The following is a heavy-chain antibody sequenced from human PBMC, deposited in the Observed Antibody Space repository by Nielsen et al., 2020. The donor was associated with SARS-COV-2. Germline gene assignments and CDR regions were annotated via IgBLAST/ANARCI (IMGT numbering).Heavy chain of an antibody. J-gene: IGHJ5*02. V-gene: IGHV4-34*01. D-gene: IGHD6-19*01. CDR3: ARVIAVAGGNWFDP. Sequence: SETLSLTCAVYGGSFSGYYWSWIRQPPGKGLEWIGEINHSGSTNYNPSLKSRVTISVDTSKNQFSLKLSSVTAADTAVYYCARVIAVAGGNWFDPWGQGTLVTVSS. CDR2: INHSGST. CDR1: GGSFSGYY.